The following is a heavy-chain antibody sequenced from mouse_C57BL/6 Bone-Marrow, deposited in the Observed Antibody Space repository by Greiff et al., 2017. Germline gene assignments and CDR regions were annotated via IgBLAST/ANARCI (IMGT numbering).Heavy chain of an antibody. CDR3: ARPMMITTTNWVNFAY. CDR1: GYSFTGYY. CDR2: INPSTGGT. V-gene: IGHV1-42*01. D-gene: IGHD2-3*01. Sequence: VQLQQPGPELVKPGASVKISCKASGYSFTGYYMNWVKQSPEQGLEWIGEINPSTGGTTYNQKFKAKATLTVDKSSSTAYMQLKSLTSEDSAVYYCARPMMITTTNWVNFAYWGQGTTLTVSS. J-gene: IGHJ2*01.